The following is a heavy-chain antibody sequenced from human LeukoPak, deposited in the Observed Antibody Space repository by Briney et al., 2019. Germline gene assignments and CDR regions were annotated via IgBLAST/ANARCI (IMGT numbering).Heavy chain of an antibody. V-gene: IGHV1-46*01. CDR1: GGTLSTYA. CDR3: ARVGVTAATADY. J-gene: IGHJ4*02. CDR2: INPRGGST. D-gene: IGHD6-25*01. Sequence: ASVKVSCKASGGTLSTYAIIWVRQAPGQGPEWMGIINPRGGSTDYSQKFQDRVTMSSDTSTSTVYMELSSLRSEDTAVYFCARVGVTAATADYWGQGTLVTVSS.